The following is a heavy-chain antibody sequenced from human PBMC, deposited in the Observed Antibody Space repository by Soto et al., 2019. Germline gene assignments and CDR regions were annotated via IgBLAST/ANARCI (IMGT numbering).Heavy chain of an antibody. J-gene: IGHJ3*02. V-gene: IGHV3-30*18. CDR1: GFTFRSYG. Sequence: PGGSLRLSCAASGFTFRSYGMHWVRQAPGKGLEWLGVISYDGSNKYYADSVKGRFTISRDNSENTLYLEMNSLRAEDTAVYYCAKALDPAMTTVTTWGFDMWGQGTLVTVSS. CDR3: AKALDPAMTTVTTWGFDM. D-gene: IGHD4-17*01. CDR2: ISYDGSNK.